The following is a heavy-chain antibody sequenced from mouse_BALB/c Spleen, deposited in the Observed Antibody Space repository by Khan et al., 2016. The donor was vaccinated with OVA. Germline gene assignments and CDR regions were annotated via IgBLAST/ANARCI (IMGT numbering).Heavy chain of an antibody. J-gene: IGHJ2*01. V-gene: IGHV10-1*02. Sequence: MQLEESGGGLVQPKGSLKLACAASGFTFNTYAMNWVRQAPGKGLEWVARIRNKSNNSATYYADSVKDRFTISRDDSQTMLYLQMSNLEAEDTAMYYCVRSSGYYFDYWGQGTTLTVSA. D-gene: IGHD3-1*01. CDR1: GFTFNTYA. CDR3: VRSSGYYFDY. CDR2: IRNKSNNSAT.